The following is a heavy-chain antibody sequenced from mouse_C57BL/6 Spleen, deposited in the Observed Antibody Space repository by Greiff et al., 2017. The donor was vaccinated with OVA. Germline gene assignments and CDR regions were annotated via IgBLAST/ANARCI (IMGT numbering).Heavy chain of an antibody. CDR2: INPNNGGT. CDR1: GYTFTDYY. V-gene: IGHV1-26*01. Sequence: EVQLQQSGPELVKPGASVKISCKASGYTFTDYYMNWVKQSHGKSLEWIGDINPNNGGTSYNQKFKGKATLTVDKSSSPAYMDLRSLTSEDSAVYYCARNYYGRFDDWGQGTTLTVSS. CDR3: ARNYYGRFDD. D-gene: IGHD1-1*01. J-gene: IGHJ2*01.